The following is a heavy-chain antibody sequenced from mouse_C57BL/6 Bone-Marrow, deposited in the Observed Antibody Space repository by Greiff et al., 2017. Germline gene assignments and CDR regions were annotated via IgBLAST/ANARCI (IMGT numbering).Heavy chain of an antibody. Sequence: LVESGAELARPGASVKLSCKASGYTFTSYGISWVKQRTGQGLEWIGEIYPRSGNTYYNEKFKGKATLTADKSSSTAYMELRSLTSEDSAVYFCARGIYYYGSSPYFDYWGQGTTLTVSS. CDR2: IYPRSGNT. D-gene: IGHD1-1*01. J-gene: IGHJ2*01. CDR3: ARGIYYYGSSPYFDY. CDR1: GYTFTSYG. V-gene: IGHV1-81*01.